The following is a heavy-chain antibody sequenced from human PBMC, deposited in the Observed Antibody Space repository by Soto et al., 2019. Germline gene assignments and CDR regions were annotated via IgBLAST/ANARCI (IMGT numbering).Heavy chain of an antibody. CDR1: GFTLSGYA. CDR3: ARRALPDFYYMDV. Sequence: EVQLAESGGGLAQPGGSLRLSCAASGFTLSGYAMDWVRQAPGKGLEYVSGISSNGVGTYYANSVQGRFTISRDNSKNTVYLQMGSLRPEDRAVYYCARRALPDFYYMDVWGKGTTVTVSS. V-gene: IGHV3-64*01. CDR2: ISSNGVGT. J-gene: IGHJ6*03.